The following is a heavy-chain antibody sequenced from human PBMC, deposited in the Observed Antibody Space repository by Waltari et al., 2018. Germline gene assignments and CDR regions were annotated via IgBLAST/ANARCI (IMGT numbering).Heavy chain of an antibody. CDR1: GFTFSSYA. CDR2: ISGSGGST. CDR3: AKGLTGELLLDY. J-gene: IGHJ4*02. V-gene: IGHV3-23*01. Sequence: EVQLLESGGGLVQPGGSLRLSCAASGFTFSSYAMSWVRQAPGKGLGWVPAISGSGGSTYYADSVKGRFTISRDNSKNTLYLQMNSLRAEDTAVYYCAKGLTGELLLDYWGQGTLVTVSS. D-gene: IGHD1-26*01.